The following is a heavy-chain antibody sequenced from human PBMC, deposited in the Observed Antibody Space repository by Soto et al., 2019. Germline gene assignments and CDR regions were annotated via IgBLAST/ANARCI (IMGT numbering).Heavy chain of an antibody. CDR2: IYSNDDK. V-gene: IGHV2-5*01. J-gene: IGHJ4*02. D-gene: IGHD6-19*01. Sequence: QITLKESGPTVVKPTQTLTLTCTFSGFSLTTSTVGVGWIRQPPGKALEWLALIYSNDDKRYSPSLKSRLTITKDTSKNQVVLTMTTMDPVDTATYYWAHSPFTSGWYYFAYWGQGTLVTVSS. CDR1: GFSLTTSTVG. CDR3: AHSPFTSGWYYFAY.